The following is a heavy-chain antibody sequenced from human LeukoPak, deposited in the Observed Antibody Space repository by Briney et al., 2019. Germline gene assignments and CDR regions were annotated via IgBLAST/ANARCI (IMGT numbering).Heavy chain of an antibody. Sequence: GASVKVSCKASGYTFTGYYMHWVRQAPGQGLEWMGWINPNSGGTNYAQKFQGRVTMTRDTSISTAYMELSRLRSDDTAVYYCARDLSVSSSGWSSRFDPWGQGTLVTVSS. CDR2: INPNSGGT. V-gene: IGHV1-2*02. D-gene: IGHD6-19*01. J-gene: IGHJ5*02. CDR3: ARDLSVSSSGWSSRFDP. CDR1: GYTFTGYY.